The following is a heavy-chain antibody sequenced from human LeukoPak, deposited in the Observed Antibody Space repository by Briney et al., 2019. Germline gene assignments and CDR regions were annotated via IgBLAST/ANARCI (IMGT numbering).Heavy chain of an antibody. CDR1: GGSFSGYY. Sequence: SETLSLTCAVYGGSFSGYYWSWIRQPPGKGLEWIGEINHSGSTNYNPSLKSRVTISVDTSKNQFSLELSSVTAADTAVYYCARGEPYYYDSSGYYYWGQGTLVTVSS. CDR2: INHSGST. CDR3: ARGEPYYYDSSGYYY. J-gene: IGHJ4*02. D-gene: IGHD3-22*01. V-gene: IGHV4-34*01.